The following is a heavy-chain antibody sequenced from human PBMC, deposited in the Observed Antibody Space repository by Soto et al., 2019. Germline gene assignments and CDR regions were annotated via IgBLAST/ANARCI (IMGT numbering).Heavy chain of an antibody. J-gene: IGHJ5*02. CDR1: GGFLSESY. Sequence: SETLSLTCAVYGGFLSESYWTWIRQPPGKGLEWIGEINHVGGTNYNPSLKSRVTMSVDTSQNQFSLRLISVTAADTAVYFCVRIRYQLPSSVLWLDPWGQGTPVTVSS. V-gene: IGHV4-34*01. CDR3: VRIRYQLPSSVLWLDP. CDR2: INHVGGT. D-gene: IGHD3-16*01.